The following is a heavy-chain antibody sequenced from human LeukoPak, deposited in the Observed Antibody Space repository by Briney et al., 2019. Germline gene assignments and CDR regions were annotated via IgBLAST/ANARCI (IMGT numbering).Heavy chain of an antibody. CDR3: TRPQGYQQLDFEY. J-gene: IGHJ4*02. V-gene: IGHV4-39*01. CDR1: GGSISSSSYY. D-gene: IGHD2-2*01. Sequence: SETLSLACTVSGGSISSSSYYWVWLRPPPGKGLEWIGSIYYSGSTYYNPSLKSRVTISVDTSKNQFSLKLSSVTAADTAVYYCTRPQGYQQLDFEYWGQGTLVTVSS. CDR2: IYYSGST.